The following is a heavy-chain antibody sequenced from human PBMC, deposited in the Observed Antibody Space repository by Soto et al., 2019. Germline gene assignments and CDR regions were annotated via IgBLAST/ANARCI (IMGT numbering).Heavy chain of an antibody. D-gene: IGHD3-10*01. V-gene: IGHV1-18*01. CDR3: ARVPDSGSYLDY. J-gene: IGHJ4*02. CDR2: ISAYNGNT. CDR1: GYTFTSYG. Sequence: ASVKVSCRASGYTFTSYGISWVRQAPGQGLEWMGWISAYNGNTNYAQKLQGRVTMTTDTSTSTAYMELRSLRSDDTAVYYCARVPDSGSYLDYWGQGTLVTVSS.